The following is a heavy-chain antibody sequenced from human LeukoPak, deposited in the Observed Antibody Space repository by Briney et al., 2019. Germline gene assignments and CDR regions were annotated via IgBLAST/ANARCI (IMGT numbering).Heavy chain of an antibody. D-gene: IGHD3-22*01. CDR1: GFTFSSYA. J-gene: IGHJ4*02. CDR3: GRGGDYYDSSGRGKTPFDY. CDR2: ISYDGSNN. V-gene: IGHV3-30*01. Sequence: GRSLRLSCAASGFTFSSYAMHWVRQAPGKGLEWVAVISYDGSNNYYADSVKGRFTISRDNSKNTLYLQMNSLRAEDTAVYYCGRGGDYYDSSGRGKTPFDYWGQGTLVTVSS.